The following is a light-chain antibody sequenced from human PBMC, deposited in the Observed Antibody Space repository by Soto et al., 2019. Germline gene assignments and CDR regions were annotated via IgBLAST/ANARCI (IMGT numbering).Light chain of an antibody. V-gene: IGKV1-5*03. CDR3: QQYKSYPLT. CDR1: QSISSW. Sequence: DIQMTQSPSTLSASVGDRVTITCRASQSISSWLAWYQQKPGKAPNLLIYKASTLESGVPSRFSGSGSGTEFTLTISSVQPDDFATYYCQQYKSYPLTFCGGTKVDIK. CDR2: KAS. J-gene: IGKJ4*01.